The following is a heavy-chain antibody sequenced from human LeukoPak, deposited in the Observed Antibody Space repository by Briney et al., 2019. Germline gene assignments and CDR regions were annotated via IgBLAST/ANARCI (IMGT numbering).Heavy chain of an antibody. V-gene: IGHV3-30*04. Sequence: GGSLRLSCAASGFTFSSYAMHWVRQAPGKGLEWVAVISYDGSNKYYADSVKGRFTISRDNSKNTLYLQMNSLRAEDTAVYYCARELGLQDSSAYWGSRWFDPWGQGTLVTVPS. CDR3: ARELGLQDSSAYWGSRWFDP. J-gene: IGHJ5*02. CDR2: ISYDGSNK. CDR1: GFTFSSYA. D-gene: IGHD6-6*01.